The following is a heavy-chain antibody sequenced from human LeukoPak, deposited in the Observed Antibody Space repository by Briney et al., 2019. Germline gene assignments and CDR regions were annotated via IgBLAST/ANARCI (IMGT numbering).Heavy chain of an antibody. CDR1: GGSISSSSYY. CDR3: ARHHSYGERVSGVDV. V-gene: IGHV4-39*01. Sequence: SETLSLTCTVSGGSISSSSYYWGWIRQPPGKGLEWIGSIYYSGSTYYNPSLKSRVTISVDTSKNQFSLKLSSVTAADTAVYYCARHHSYGERVSGVDVWGQGTTVTVSS. J-gene: IGHJ6*02. CDR2: IYYSGST. D-gene: IGHD4-17*01.